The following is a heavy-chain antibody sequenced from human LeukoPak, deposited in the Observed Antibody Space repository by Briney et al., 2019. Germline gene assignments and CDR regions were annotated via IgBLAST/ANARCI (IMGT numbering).Heavy chain of an antibody. CDR2: INPNSGNT. J-gene: IGHJ5*02. D-gene: IGHD3-3*01. CDR1: GYTFTTYD. V-gene: IGHV1-8*01. Sequence: ASVKVSCKASGYTFTTYDINRVRQATGQGLEWMGWINPNSGNTGYAQKFQGRVTMTRNTSITTAYMELSGLRSEDTAVYYCARGGNYDFPWGQGTLVTVSS. CDR3: ARGGNYDFP.